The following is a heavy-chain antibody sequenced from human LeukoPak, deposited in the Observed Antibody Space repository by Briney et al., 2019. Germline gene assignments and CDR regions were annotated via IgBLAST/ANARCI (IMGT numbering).Heavy chain of an antibody. V-gene: IGHV5-51*01. CDR2: IYPGDSDT. CDR3: ARRQLLWFGELIIDYGMDV. J-gene: IGHJ6*02. CDR1: GYSFTSYW. D-gene: IGHD3-10*01. Sequence: GESLKISCKGSGYSFTSYWIGWVRQMPGKGLEWMGIIYPGDSDTRYSPSFQGQVTISADKSISTAYLQWSSLKASDTAMYYCARRQLLWFGELIIDYGMDVWGQGTTVTVSS.